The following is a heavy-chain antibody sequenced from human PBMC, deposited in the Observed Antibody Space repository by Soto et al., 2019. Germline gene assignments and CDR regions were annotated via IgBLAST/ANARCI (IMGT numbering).Heavy chain of an antibody. CDR1: GGSISSSSTYY. V-gene: IGHV4-39*01. CDR2: INYSGRT. CDR3: ARHPGMDV. J-gene: IGHJ6*02. Sequence: SETLSLTCTVSGGSISSSSTYYWGWIRQPPGKGLEWIGSINYSGRTFHNPSLKSRVTISVDTSNNQFFLKLSSVTAADTAMYYCARHPGMDVWGQGTTVTV.